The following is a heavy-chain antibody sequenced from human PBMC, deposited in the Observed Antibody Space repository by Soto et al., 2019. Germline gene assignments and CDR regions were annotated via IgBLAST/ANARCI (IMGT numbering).Heavy chain of an antibody. V-gene: IGHV3-7*01. D-gene: IGHD3-3*01. CDR2: IKPDGSGK. CDR1: GFILSSYW. J-gene: IGHJ3*02. Sequence: ESGGDFVQPGGSLRLSCVASGFILSSYWMSWVRQAPGKGLEWVANIKPDGSGKYYVDSVKGRFTISRDNAKNSLYLQMNSLIAEDTAVYYCASNIFYDFWSGYYAFDIWGRGTMVTVSS. CDR3: ASNIFYDFWSGYYAFDI.